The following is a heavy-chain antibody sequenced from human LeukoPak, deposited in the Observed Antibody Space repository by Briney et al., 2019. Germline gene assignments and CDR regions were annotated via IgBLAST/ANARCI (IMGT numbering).Heavy chain of an antibody. J-gene: IGHJ4*02. CDR2: ISPNVGAT. D-gene: IGHD2-2*02. Sequence: GASLRLSCAASGFTFSSYAMTWVRRAPGKGLEWVSTISPNVGATYYADSVKGRFTISRDNSKNTLYLQMDSLRAEDTAVYYCACLPAAIPFDYWGQGTLVTVSS. CDR3: ACLPAAIPFDY. V-gene: IGHV3-23*01. CDR1: GFTFSSYA.